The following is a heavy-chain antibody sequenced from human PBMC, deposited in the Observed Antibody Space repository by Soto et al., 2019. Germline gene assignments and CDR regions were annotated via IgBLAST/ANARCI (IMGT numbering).Heavy chain of an antibody. CDR3: ARVIGGGDSSDHYYYYYGMDG. CDR1: GGSISSGGYS. J-gene: IGHJ6*02. V-gene: IGHV4-30-2*01. Sequence: PSETLSLTCAVSGGSISSGGYSWSWIRQPPGKGLEWIGYIYHSGSTYYNPSLKSRVTISVDRSKNQFSLKLSSVTAADTAVYYCARVIGGGDSSDHYYYYYGMDGPGQATIVTVSS. D-gene: IGHD3-22*01. CDR2: IYHSGST.